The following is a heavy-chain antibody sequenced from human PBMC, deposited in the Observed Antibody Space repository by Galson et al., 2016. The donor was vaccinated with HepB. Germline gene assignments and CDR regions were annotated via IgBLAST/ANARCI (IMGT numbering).Heavy chain of an antibody. CDR3: ARVGFYGSGNYFDY. CDR1: GFTFSSYAM. V-gene: IGHV4-4*02. CDR2: IYHGGST. J-gene: IGHJ4*02. D-gene: IGHD3-10*01. Sequence: SLRLSCAASGFTFSSYAMSWVRQAPGKGLEWIGKIYHGGSTNYNPSLKSRVTISVDKSKNLFSLKMSSVTAADTAVYYCARVGFYGSGNYFDYWGQGTLVTVSA.